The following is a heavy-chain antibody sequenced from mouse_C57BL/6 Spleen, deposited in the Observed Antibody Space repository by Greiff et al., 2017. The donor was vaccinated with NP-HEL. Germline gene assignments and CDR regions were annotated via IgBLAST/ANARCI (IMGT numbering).Heavy chain of an antibody. D-gene: IGHD1-1*01. CDR3: ARKFNYYGSSLYAMDY. J-gene: IGHJ4*01. CDR1: GFSLTSYG. V-gene: IGHV2-2*01. Sequence: VKLMESGPGLVQPSQSLSITCTVSGFSLTSYGVHWVRQSPGKGLEWLGVIWSGGSTDYNAAFISRLSISKDNSKSQVFFKMNSLQADDTAIYYCARKFNYYGSSLYAMDYWGQGTSVTVSS. CDR2: IWSGGST.